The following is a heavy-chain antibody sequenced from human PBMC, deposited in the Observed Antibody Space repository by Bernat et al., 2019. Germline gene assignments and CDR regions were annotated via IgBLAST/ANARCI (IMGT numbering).Heavy chain of an antibody. CDR2: ISGSGGST. D-gene: IGHD3-22*01. J-gene: IGHJ4*02. V-gene: IGHV3-23*01. CDR1: GFTFSSYD. Sequence: EVQLLESGGGLVQPGGSLRLSCAASGFTFSSYDMSWVRQAPGKGLEWVSAISGSGGSTYYADSVKGRFTISRDNSKNTLYLQMNSLRAEDTAVYYCAKDLPPDYYDSSGYYYLFDYWGQGTLVTVSS. CDR3: AKDLPPDYYDSSGYYYLFDY.